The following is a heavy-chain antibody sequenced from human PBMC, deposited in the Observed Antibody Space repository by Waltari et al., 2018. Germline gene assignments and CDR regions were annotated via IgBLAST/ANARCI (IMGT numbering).Heavy chain of an antibody. CDR1: GGSISSSSYY. V-gene: IGHV4-39*07. CDR3: ARESLERRHAFDY. J-gene: IGHJ4*02. Sequence: QLQLQESGPGLVKPSETLSLTCTVSGGSISSSSYYWGWIRQPPGKGLEWIGSIYYSGSTYYNPSLKSRVTISVDTSKNQFSLKLSSVTAADTAVYYCARESLERRHAFDYWGQGTLVTVSS. CDR2: IYYSGST. D-gene: IGHD1-1*01.